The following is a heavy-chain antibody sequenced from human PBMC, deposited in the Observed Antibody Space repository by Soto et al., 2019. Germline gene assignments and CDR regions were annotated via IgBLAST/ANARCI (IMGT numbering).Heavy chain of an antibody. CDR1: GFTFSSYS. CDR3: ARDWDSSSWSRYYYYGMDV. V-gene: IGHV3-21*01. CDR2: ISSSSSYI. J-gene: IGHJ6*02. D-gene: IGHD6-13*01. Sequence: GGSLRLSCAASGFTFSSYSMNWVRQAPGKGLEWVSSISSSSSYIYYADSVKGRFTISRDNAKNSLYLQMNSLRAEDTAVYYCARDWDSSSWSRYYYYGMDVWGQGTTVTVS.